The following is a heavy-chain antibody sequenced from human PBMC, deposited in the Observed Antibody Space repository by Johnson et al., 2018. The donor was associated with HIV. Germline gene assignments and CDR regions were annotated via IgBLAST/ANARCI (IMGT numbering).Heavy chain of an antibody. V-gene: IGHV3-9*01. J-gene: IGHJ3*02. CDR2: ISWNSGSI. D-gene: IGHD6-13*01. CDR1: GFTFDDYA. Sequence: SGGGVVQPGRSLRLSCAASGFTFDDYAMHWVRQAPGKGLEWVSGISWNSGSIGYADSVKGRFTISRDNAKNSLYLQMNSLRAEDTALYYCAKDMGSSWYDPWDAFDIWGQGTVVTVSS. CDR3: AKDMGSSWYDPWDAFDI.